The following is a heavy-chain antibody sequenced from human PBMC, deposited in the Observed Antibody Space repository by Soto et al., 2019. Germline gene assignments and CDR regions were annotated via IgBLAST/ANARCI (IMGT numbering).Heavy chain of an antibody. CDR2: IYDSGST. CDR3: ARVNLVYVTGMDV. V-gene: IGHV4-31*03. Sequence: QVQLQESGPGLVKPSQTLSLTCTVSGGPITNYWSWIRQHPGKGLEWIGYIYDSGSTYYNPSLKSRVTMSLDTSKNQLSLKLTFVTAADTAVYYCARVNLVYVTGMDVWGQGTTVTVSS. J-gene: IGHJ6*02. D-gene: IGHD2-21*02. CDR1: GGPITNY.